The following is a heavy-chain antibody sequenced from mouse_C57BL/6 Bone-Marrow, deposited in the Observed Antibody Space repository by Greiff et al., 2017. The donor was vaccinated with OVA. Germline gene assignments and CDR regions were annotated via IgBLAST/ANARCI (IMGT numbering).Heavy chain of an antibody. CDR1: GFSLTSYA. D-gene: IGHD2-3*01. V-gene: IGHV2-9-1*01. CDR3: ARNSDGYYHYYYAMDY. Sequence: QVQLQQSGPGLVAPSQSLSITCTVSGFSLTSYAISWVRQPPGKGLEWLGVIWTGGGTNYNSALKSRLSISKDNSKSQVFLKMNSLQTDDTDMYYSARNSDGYYHYYYAMDYWGQGTSVTVSS. J-gene: IGHJ4*01. CDR2: IWTGGGT.